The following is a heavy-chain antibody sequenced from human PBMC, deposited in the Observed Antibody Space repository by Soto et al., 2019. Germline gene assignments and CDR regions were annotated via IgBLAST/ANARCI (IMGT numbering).Heavy chain of an antibody. J-gene: IGHJ4*02. Sequence: TSETLSLTCAVSGFSINNAYYWGWIRQPPGKGLDWIGTVYHGVTAFYNPSLKSRASISVDSSKNQFSLNLTSVTAADTAVYYCAKWFDSGGHATPLWGQGALVTVSS. CDR3: AKWFDSGGHATPL. CDR1: GFSINNAYY. CDR2: VYHGVTA. D-gene: IGHD3-22*01. V-gene: IGHV4-38-2*01.